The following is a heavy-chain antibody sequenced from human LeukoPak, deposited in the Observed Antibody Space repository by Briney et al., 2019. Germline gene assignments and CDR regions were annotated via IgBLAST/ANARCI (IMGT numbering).Heavy chain of an antibody. V-gene: IGHV1-2*02. J-gene: IGHJ5*02. D-gene: IGHD3-9*01. Sequence: ASVRVSCKASGYTFTGYYMHWVRQAPGQGLEWMGWINPNSGGTNYAQKFQGRVTMTRDTSISTAYMELSRLRSDDTAVYYCARERQYYDILTGYFNWFDPWGQGTLVTVSS. CDR1: GYTFTGYY. CDR3: ARERQYYDILTGYFNWFDP. CDR2: INPNSGGT.